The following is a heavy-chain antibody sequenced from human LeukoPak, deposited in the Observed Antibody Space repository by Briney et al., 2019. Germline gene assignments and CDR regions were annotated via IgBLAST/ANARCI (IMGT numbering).Heavy chain of an antibody. D-gene: IGHD6-19*01. CDR2: INHSESN. V-gene: IGHV4-34*01. Sequence: SETLSLTCAVYGGSFSGYYWSWIRQPPGKGLEWIGEINHSESNNYNPSLKSRVTISVDTSKDQFSLKLSSVTAADTAVYYCAGGLPYCSSGWYEVWYFDLWGRGTLVTVSS. CDR1: GGSFSGYY. J-gene: IGHJ2*01. CDR3: AGGLPYCSSGWYEVWYFDL.